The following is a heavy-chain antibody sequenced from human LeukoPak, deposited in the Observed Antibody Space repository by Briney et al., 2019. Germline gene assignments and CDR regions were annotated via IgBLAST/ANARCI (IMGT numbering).Heavy chain of an antibody. CDR1: GYTFTSYD. J-gene: IGHJ4*02. CDR3: ARDLFYSVSGTYYNVGRVFNY. Sequence: ASVKVSCKASGYTFTSYDINWVRQATGQGLEWMGWKNPNSGGTNYAQKFQGRVTMTRDTSITTAYMELTSLRSDDTAVYYCARDLFYSVSGTYYNVGRVFNYWGQGTLVTVSS. D-gene: IGHD3-10*01. V-gene: IGHV1-2*02. CDR2: KNPNSGGT.